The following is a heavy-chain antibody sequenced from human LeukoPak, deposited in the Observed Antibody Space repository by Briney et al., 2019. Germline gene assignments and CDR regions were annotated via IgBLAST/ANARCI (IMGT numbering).Heavy chain of an antibody. J-gene: IGHJ4*02. CDR1: GFTFSSYG. Sequence: KPGGSLRLPCAASGFTFSSYGMHWVRQAPGKGLEWVAFIRYDGSNKYYADSVKGRFTISRDNSKNTLYLQMNSLRAEDTAVYYCAKVYYYGSGNSPLDYWGQGTLVTVSS. CDR3: AKVYYYGSGNSPLDY. CDR2: IRYDGSNK. V-gene: IGHV3-30*02. D-gene: IGHD3-10*01.